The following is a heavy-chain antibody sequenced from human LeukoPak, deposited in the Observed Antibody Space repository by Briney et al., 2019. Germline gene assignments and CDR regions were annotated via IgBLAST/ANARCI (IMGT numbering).Heavy chain of an antibody. CDR2: IWYDGSNK. D-gene: IGHD4-17*01. CDR3: ARIMTTVTPFDY. CDR1: GFTFSSYG. J-gene: IGHJ4*02. Sequence: GRSLRLSCAASGFTFSSYGMHWVRQAPGKGLEWVAVIWYDGSNKYYADSVKGRFTISRDNSKNTLYLQMNSLRAEDTAVYYCARIMTTVTPFDYWGQGTLVTVSS. V-gene: IGHV3-33*01.